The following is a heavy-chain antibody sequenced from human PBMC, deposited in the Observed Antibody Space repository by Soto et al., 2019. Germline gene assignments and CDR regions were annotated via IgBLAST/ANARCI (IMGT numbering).Heavy chain of an antibody. J-gene: IGHJ4*02. V-gene: IGHV3-23*01. Sequence: GSLRLSCAASGFTFSSYAMSWVRQAPGKGLEWVSAISGSGGSTYYADSVKGRFTISRDNSKNTLYLQMNSLRAEDTSVYYCAKDLMGYSGYDYDYWGQGTLVTVSS. CDR2: ISGSGGST. CDR1: GFTFSSYA. CDR3: AKDLMGYSGYDYDY. D-gene: IGHD5-12*01.